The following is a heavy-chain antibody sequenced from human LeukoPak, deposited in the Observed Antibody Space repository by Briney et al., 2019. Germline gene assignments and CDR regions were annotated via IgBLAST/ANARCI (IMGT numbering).Heavy chain of an antibody. CDR1: GYTFTSYY. CDR2: INPSGGST. Sequence: ASVKVSCKASGYTFTSYYMHWVRRAPGQGLEWMGIINPSGGSTSYAQKFQGRVTMTRDTSTSTVYMELSSLRSGDTAVYYCAREGEYSSSSGAFDIWGQGTMVTVSS. CDR3: AREGEYSSSSGAFDI. V-gene: IGHV1-46*01. J-gene: IGHJ3*02. D-gene: IGHD6-6*01.